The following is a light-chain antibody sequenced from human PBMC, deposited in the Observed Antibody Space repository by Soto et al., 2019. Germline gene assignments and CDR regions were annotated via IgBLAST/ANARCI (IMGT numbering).Light chain of an antibody. V-gene: IGKV3-11*01. CDR2: GAS. J-gene: IGKJ1*01. Sequence: DIVLTQSPATLSLSPGERATLTCRASQSVSSFLAWYQQKPGQAPRLLIYGASIRATGIPARFSGSGSGTDFTLTTSSLEPEDFAVYYCQQRSNWPPWTFGQGTKVDIK. CDR1: QSVSSF. CDR3: QQRSNWPPWT.